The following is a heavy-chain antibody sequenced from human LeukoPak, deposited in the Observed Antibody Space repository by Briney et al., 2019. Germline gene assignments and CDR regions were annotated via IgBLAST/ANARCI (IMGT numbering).Heavy chain of an antibody. J-gene: IGHJ5*02. CDR3: AKGLYYDILTGNWFDP. D-gene: IGHD3-9*01. V-gene: IGHV3-9*01. Sequence: GGSLRLSCAASGFSFDYYAMHWVRQPPGKGLEWVSGITWNSDSTGYADSVKGRFTISRDNAKNSPYLQMNSLRAEDTALYYCAKGLYYDILTGNWFDPWGQGTLVTVSS. CDR2: ITWNSDST. CDR1: GFSFDYYA.